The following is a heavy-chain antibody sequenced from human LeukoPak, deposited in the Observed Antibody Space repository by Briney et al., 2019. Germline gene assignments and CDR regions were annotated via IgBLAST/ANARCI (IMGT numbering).Heavy chain of an antibody. J-gene: IGHJ4*02. CDR3: ARGLAAAGVDY. D-gene: IGHD6-13*01. CDR1: GGSFSGYY. V-gene: IGHV4-34*01. Sequence: SKTLSLTCAVYGGSFSGYYWSWIRQPPGKGLEWIGEINHSGSTNYNPSLKSRVTISVDTSKNQFSLKLSSVTAADTAVYYCARGLAAAGVDYWGQGTLVTVSS. CDR2: INHSGST.